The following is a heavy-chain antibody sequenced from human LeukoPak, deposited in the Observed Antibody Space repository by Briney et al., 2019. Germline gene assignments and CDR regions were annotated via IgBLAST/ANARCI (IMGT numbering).Heavy chain of an antibody. D-gene: IGHD4-23*01. CDR1: GFTFDDYA. Sequence: GRSLRLSCAASGFTFDDYAMHWVRQAPGKGLEWVSGISWNSGSIGYADSVKGRFTISRDNAKNSLYLQMNSLRAEDTALYYCAKDLTDGGNPPFYYGMEGWGQGTKVNVSS. V-gene: IGHV3-9*01. CDR3: AKDLTDGGNPPFYYGMEG. J-gene: IGHJ6*02. CDR2: ISWNSGSI.